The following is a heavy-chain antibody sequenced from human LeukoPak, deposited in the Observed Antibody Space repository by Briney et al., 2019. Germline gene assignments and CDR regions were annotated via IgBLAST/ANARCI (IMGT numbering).Heavy chain of an antibody. Sequence: SETLSLTCTVSGGSISSGDYYWSWIRQPPGNGLEWLRYSYYSGSTYYNPSLKSRVTISVDTSKNQFSLKLSSVTAADTAVYYCARGSYDSSGYYYYYYGMDVWGQGTTVTVSS. D-gene: IGHD3-22*01. V-gene: IGHV4-30-4*01. J-gene: IGHJ6*02. CDR3: ARGSYDSSGYYYYYYGMDV. CDR1: GGSISSGDYY. CDR2: SYYSGST.